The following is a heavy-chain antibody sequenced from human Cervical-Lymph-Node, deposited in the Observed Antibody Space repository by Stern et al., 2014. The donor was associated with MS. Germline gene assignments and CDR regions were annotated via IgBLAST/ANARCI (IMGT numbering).Heavy chain of an antibody. CDR2: ISSSSSYT. CDR3: ARGPYSSGWFDY. V-gene: IGHV3-11*06. Sequence: VQLVESGGGLVKPGGSLRLSCAASGFTFSDYYMSWIRQAPGKGLEWVAYISSSSSYTNYADSVKGRFTISRDNAKNSLYLQMNSLRTEDTAVYYCARGPYSSGWFDYWGQGTLVTVSS. D-gene: IGHD6-19*01. J-gene: IGHJ4*02. CDR1: GFTFSDYY.